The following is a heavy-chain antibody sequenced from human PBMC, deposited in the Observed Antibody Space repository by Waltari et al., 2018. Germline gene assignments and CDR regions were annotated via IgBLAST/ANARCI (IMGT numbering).Heavy chain of an antibody. Sequence: VQLVVSGGGLAKPGGSLRLSCAASGFTFSSYWMNWVRQAPGKGLEWVSTIYSGGDSTYYADSVRGRFTISRDNSKNTLSLQMNSLRAEDTAVYYCAKSRSNFFDYWGQGVLVTVSS. V-gene: IGHV3-NL1*01. CDR1: GFTFSSYW. CDR2: IYSGGDST. J-gene: IGHJ4*02. D-gene: IGHD4-4*01. CDR3: AKSRSNFFDY.